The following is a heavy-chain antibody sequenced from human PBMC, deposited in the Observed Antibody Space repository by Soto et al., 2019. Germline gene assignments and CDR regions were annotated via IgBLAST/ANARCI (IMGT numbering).Heavy chain of an antibody. Sequence: SETLSLTCAVYGGSFSGYYWSWIRQPPGKGLEWIGEINHSGSTNYNPSLKGRVTISVDTSKNQFSLKLSSVTAADTAVYYCARGPRDGYNLGIFVYWGQGTLVTVSS. CDR1: GGSFSGYY. CDR3: ARGPRDGYNLGIFVY. D-gene: IGHD5-12*01. V-gene: IGHV4-34*01. J-gene: IGHJ4*02. CDR2: INHSGST.